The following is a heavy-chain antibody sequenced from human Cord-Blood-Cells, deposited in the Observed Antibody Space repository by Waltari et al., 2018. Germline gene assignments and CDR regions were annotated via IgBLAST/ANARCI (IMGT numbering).Heavy chain of an antibody. V-gene: IGHV3-53*02. CDR1: GFPLRSNY. Sequence: EVQLVETGGGLFQPGGSLRLPCAGSGFPLRSNYMSWVPHAPGKGLEWVSVIYSGGSTYYADSVKGRFTISRDNSKNTLYLQMNSLRAEDTAVYYCARLKGSSRDKDYFDYWGQGTLVTVSS. J-gene: IGHJ4*02. CDR2: IYSGGST. D-gene: IGHD2-2*01. CDR3: ARLKGSSRDKDYFDY.